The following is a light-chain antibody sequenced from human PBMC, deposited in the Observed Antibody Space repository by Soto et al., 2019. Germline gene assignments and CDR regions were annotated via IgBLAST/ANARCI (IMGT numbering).Light chain of an antibody. V-gene: IGLV2-11*01. CDR2: DVI. J-gene: IGLJ2*01. CDR3: CSYAVTSTDFF. Sequence: QSALTQPASLSGSPGQSITISCTGTSSDIGGSKYVSWYQQHPGKAPKLMIYDVIKRPSGVPDRFSGSKSGNTASLTISGLQAEDEADYYCCSYAVTSTDFFFGVGTKLTVL. CDR1: SSDIGGSKY.